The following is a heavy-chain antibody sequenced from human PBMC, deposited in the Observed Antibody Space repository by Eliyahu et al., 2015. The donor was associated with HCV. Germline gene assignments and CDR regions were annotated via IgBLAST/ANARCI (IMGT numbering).Heavy chain of an antibody. Sequence: LRLCRTASGFTFGAYAMSWFRQAPGKGLEWVGFIXSKAYGGTXEYAASVKGRFTISRDDSKSIAYQQMNSLKTEDTAVYYCTRAGRYYGSGLLDYWGQGTLVTVSS. CDR3: TRAGRYYGSGLLDY. CDR2: IXSKAYGGTX. CDR1: GFTFGAYA. J-gene: IGHJ4*02. V-gene: IGHV3-49*03. D-gene: IGHD3-10*01.